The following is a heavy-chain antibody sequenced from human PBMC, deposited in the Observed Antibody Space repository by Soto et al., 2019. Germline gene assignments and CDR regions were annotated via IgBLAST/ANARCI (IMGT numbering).Heavy chain of an antibody. CDR2: ISGSGGST. V-gene: IGHV3-23*01. D-gene: IGHD6-19*01. Sequence: GGSLRLSCAASGFTFSSYAMSWVRQAPGKGLEWVSAISGSGGSTYYADSVKGRFTISRDNSKNMLYLQMNSLRAEDTAVYHCAKVPDSIAVAGWFDYWGQGTLVTVSS. CDR3: AKVPDSIAVAGWFDY. CDR1: GFTFSSYA. J-gene: IGHJ4*02.